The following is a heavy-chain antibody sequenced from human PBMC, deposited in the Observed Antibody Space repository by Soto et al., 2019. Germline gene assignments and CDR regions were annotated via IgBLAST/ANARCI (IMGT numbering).Heavy chain of an antibody. J-gene: IGHJ4*02. CDR3: ARSYYYDSSGYTKYYFDY. Sequence: SVKVSCKASGGTFSSYAISWVRQAPGQGLEWMGGIIPIFGTANYAQKFQGRVTITADESTSTAYMELSSLRSEDTAVYYCARSYYYDSSGYTKYYFDYWGQGTLVTVSS. CDR1: GGTFSSYA. CDR2: IIPIFGTA. D-gene: IGHD3-22*01. V-gene: IGHV1-69*13.